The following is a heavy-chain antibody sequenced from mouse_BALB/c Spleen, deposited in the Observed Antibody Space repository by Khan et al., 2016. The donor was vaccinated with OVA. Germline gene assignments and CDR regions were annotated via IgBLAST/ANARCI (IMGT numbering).Heavy chain of an antibody. CDR2: ILPGSGST. Sequence: VQLQESGAELMKPGASVKISCKATGYTFSSYWIEWVKQRPGHGLEWIGEILPGSGSTNYNERFKGKATFTADTSSTTVYMQLSRLTSDTSAVDYGASYGNHCDLDVGGAGTTVTVSS. V-gene: IGHV1-9*01. D-gene: IGHD2-1*01. CDR1: GYTFSSYW. J-gene: IGHJ1*01. CDR3: ASYGNHCDLDV.